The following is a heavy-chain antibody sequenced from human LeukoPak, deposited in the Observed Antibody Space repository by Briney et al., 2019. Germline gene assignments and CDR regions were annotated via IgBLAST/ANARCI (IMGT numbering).Heavy chain of an antibody. D-gene: IGHD2-15*01. CDR1: GGTFSSYA. CDR2: IIPIFGTA. CDR3: ARDEPCGSGSCYYFDY. V-gene: IGHV1-69*13. Sequence: SVKVSCKASGGTFSSYAISWVGQAPGQGLEWMGGIIPIFGTANYAQKFQGRVTITADESTSTAYMELSSLRSEDTAVYYCARDEPCGSGSCYYFDYGGQGNLVTVSS. J-gene: IGHJ4*02.